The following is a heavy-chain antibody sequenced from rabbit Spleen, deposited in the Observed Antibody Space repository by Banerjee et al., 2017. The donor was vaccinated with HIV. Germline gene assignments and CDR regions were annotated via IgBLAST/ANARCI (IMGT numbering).Heavy chain of an antibody. Sequence: QEQLEESGGGLVKPEGSLTLTCKASGFSFSDRDVMCWVRQAPGKGLEWIACIDTNDGDTDYANWPKGRFTISKTSSTTVTLQMTSLTAADTATYFCARDGAGGSYFALWGQGTLVTVS. CDR3: ARDGAGGSYFAL. CDR1: GFSFSDRDV. J-gene: IGHJ3*01. CDR2: IDTNDGDT. V-gene: IGHV1S45*01. D-gene: IGHD8-1*01.